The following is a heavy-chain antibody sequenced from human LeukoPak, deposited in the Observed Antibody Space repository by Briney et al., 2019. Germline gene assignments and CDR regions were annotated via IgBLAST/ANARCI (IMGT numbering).Heavy chain of an antibody. Sequence: GGSLRLSCAASGFTFDDYAMHWVRQVPGKGLEWVSLISGDGGSTYYADSVKGRFTISRDNSKNSLYLQMNSLRTEDTALYYCAKDAIQLWLREYYFDYWGQGTLVTVSS. CDR2: ISGDGGST. D-gene: IGHD5-18*01. CDR3: AKDAIQLWLREYYFDY. V-gene: IGHV3-43*02. CDR1: GFTFDDYA. J-gene: IGHJ4*02.